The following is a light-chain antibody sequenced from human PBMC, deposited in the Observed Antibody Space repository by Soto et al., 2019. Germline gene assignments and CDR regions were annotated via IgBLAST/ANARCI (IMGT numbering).Light chain of an antibody. CDR1: HRVSSY. CDR2: EAS. V-gene: IGKV3-15*01. CDR3: QQYNNWPLT. Sequence: MTQSPATLSVSPGERATLSCRASHRVSSYLAWYQQKPDQAPRLLIYEASTRATGIPARFSGSGSGTEFTLTISSLQSEDFAVYYCQQYNNWPLTFGAGTKVDIK. J-gene: IGKJ4*01.